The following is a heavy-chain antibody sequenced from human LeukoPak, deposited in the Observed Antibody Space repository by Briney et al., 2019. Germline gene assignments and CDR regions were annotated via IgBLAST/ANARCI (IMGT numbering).Heavy chain of an antibody. V-gene: IGHV3-53*01. CDR3: ARDIDYGGNSLSL. Sequence: PGGSLRPSCAASGFTVSSNYMSWVRQAPGKGLEWVSVIYSGGSTYYADSVKGRFTISRDNSKNTLYLQMNSLRAEDTAVYYCARDIDYGGNSLSLWGQGTLVTVSS. J-gene: IGHJ4*02. CDR1: GFTVSSNY. CDR2: IYSGGST. D-gene: IGHD4-23*01.